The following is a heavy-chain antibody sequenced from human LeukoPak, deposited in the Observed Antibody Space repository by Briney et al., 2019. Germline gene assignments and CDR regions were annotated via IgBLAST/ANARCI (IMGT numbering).Heavy chain of an antibody. CDR1: GFTFSNAW. Sequence: GGSLRLSCAASGFTFSNAWMSWVRQAPGKGLEWVGRIKSKTDGGTTDYAAPVKGRFTISRDDPKNTLYLQMNSLKTEDTAVYYCTTHPHSYYYYYYMDVWGKGTTVTVSS. J-gene: IGHJ6*03. D-gene: IGHD5-18*01. CDR2: IKSKTDGGTT. CDR3: TTHPHSYYYYYYMDV. V-gene: IGHV3-15*01.